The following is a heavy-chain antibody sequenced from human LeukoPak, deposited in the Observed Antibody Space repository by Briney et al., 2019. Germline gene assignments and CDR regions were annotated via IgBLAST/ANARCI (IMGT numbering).Heavy chain of an antibody. Sequence: SETLSPTCTVSGRSISSSSYYWGWIRQPPGKGLEWIGSIYYSGSTYYSPSLKSRVTMSVDTSKNQFTLNLSSGTAAETAVYYCATHSGWNPAYYYYMDVWGKGTTVTVSS. V-gene: IGHV4-39*01. CDR1: GRSISSSSYY. CDR2: IYYSGST. J-gene: IGHJ6*03. CDR3: ATHSGWNPAYYYYMDV. D-gene: IGHD6-19*01.